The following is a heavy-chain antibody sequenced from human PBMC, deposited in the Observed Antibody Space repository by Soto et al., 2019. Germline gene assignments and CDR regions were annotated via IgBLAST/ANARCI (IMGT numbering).Heavy chain of an antibody. V-gene: IGHV4-59*01. Sequence: SETLSLTCTVSGGSISSYYWSWIRQPPGKGLEWIGYIYYSGSTNYNPSLKSRVTISVDTSKNQFSLKLSSVTAADTAVYYCARNARSGYCSSTSCYMNFDYWGQGTQVTVSS. D-gene: IGHD2-2*02. CDR1: GGSISSYY. CDR3: ARNARSGYCSSTSCYMNFDY. J-gene: IGHJ4*02. CDR2: IYYSGST.